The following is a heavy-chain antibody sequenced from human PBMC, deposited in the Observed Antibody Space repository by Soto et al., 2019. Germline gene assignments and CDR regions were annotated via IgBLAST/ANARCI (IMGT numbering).Heavy chain of an antibody. CDR3: ARRGIYSYYGPRDEFYI. D-gene: IGHD4-17*01. Sequence: PGESLKISCNTSGYSFTSYWIGWVCQMPGKGLEWMGIIYPDDSDTRYSPSFQGQVTISADKSTNTAYLQWSSLKASDTAMYYCARRGIYSYYGPRDEFYIRARRTMVTVSS. V-gene: IGHV5-51*01. CDR2: IYPDDSDT. J-gene: IGHJ3*02. CDR1: GYSFTSYW.